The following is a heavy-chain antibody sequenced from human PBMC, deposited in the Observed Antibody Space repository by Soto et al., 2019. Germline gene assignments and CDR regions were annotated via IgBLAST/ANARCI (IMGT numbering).Heavy chain of an antibody. V-gene: IGHV4-39*01. J-gene: IGHJ4*02. D-gene: IGHD2-8*01. CDR1: GDSIGTINYY. CDR2: IYYSGST. CDR3: ARHPGYTVPTVYATHYFDD. Sequence: QLQLQESGPGLVKPSETLSVTCSVSGDSIGTINYYWGWLRQPPGKGPEWIGSIYYSGSTHYNPSFRGRVTISVDTSKNQFSLRLSSVTAADTAVYYCARHPGYTVPTVYATHYFDDWGQGVLVTVSS.